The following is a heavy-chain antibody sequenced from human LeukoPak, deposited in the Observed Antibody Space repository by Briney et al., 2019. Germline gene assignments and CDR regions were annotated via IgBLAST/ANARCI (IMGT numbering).Heavy chain of an antibody. V-gene: IGHV3-7*03. CDR3: ARDRPLTYYYDSSGYYLNY. D-gene: IGHD3-22*01. CDR2: IKQDGSEK. Sequence: GGSLRLSCAASGFTFSSYWMSWVRQAPGKGLEWVANIKQDGSEKYYVDSVKGRFTISRDNAKNSLYLQMNSLRAEDTAVYYCARDRPLTYYYDSSGYYLNYWGQGTLVTVSS. CDR1: GFTFSSYW. J-gene: IGHJ4*02.